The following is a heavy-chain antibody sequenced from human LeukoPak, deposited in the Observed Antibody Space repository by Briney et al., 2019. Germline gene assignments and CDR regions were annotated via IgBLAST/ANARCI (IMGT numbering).Heavy chain of an antibody. Sequence: SETLSLTCTAPGGPISSNSYIWGWIRQPPGKGLEWIGSIYYSGSTYYNPSLKSRVTISVDTSKNQFSLKLSSVTAPDTAVYHCTRTRRNYYYVDVWGKGTTVTVSS. CDR3: TRTRRNYYYVDV. J-gene: IGHJ6*03. D-gene: IGHD1-14*01. V-gene: IGHV4-39*01. CDR2: IYYSGST. CDR1: GGPISSNSYI.